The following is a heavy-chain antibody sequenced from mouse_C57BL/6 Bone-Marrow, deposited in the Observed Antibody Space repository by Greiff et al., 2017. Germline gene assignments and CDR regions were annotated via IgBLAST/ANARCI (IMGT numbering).Heavy chain of an antibody. D-gene: IGHD1-1*01. J-gene: IGHJ1*03. Sequence: EVQGVESGAELVKPGASVKLSCTASGFNFKDYYMHWVKQRTEQGLEWIGRIDPEDGETKYAPKFQGKATITADTSSNTAYLQLSSLTTEDTAVYYCARNYYGSSYWYFDVWGTGTTVTVSS. CDR1: GFNFKDYY. CDR3: ARNYYGSSYWYFDV. CDR2: IDPEDGET. V-gene: IGHV14-2*01.